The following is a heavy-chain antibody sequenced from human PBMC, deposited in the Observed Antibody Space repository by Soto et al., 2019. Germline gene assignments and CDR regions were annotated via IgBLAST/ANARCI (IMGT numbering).Heavy chain of an antibody. V-gene: IGHV3-23*01. CDR3: AKGNNDPDILTGYQKYYFDY. J-gene: IGHJ4*02. D-gene: IGHD3-9*01. CDR2: ISGSGGST. Sequence: EVQLLESGGGLVQPGGSLRLSCAASGFTFSSYAMSWVRQAPGKGLEWVSAISGSGGSTYYADSVKGRFTISRDNSKNTLYLQMNSLRAEETAVYYCAKGNNDPDILTGYQKYYFDYWGQGTLVTVSS. CDR1: GFTFSSYA.